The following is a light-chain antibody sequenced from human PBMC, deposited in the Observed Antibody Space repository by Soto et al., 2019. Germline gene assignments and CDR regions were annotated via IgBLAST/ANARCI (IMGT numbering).Light chain of an antibody. CDR1: QSISSY. CDR3: QQSYSSPRT. V-gene: IGKV1-39*01. J-gene: IGKJ1*01. CDR2: AAS. Sequence: DIQMTQSPSSLPACVGDRVTITCRASQSISSYLNWYQQKPGKAPKLLIYAASSLQSGVPSRFSGSGSGTDFTLTISSLQPEDFATYYCQQSYSSPRTFGQGTKVDI.